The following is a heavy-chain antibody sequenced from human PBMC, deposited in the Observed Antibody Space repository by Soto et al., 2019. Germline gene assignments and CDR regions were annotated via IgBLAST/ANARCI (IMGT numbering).Heavy chain of an antibody. CDR3: ARAAGWYSSSYPFDY. CDR2: ISYDGSNK. J-gene: IGHJ4*02. CDR1: GFTFSSYA. D-gene: IGHD6-6*01. V-gene: IGHV3-30-3*01. Sequence: GGSLRLSCAASGFTFSSYAMHWVRQAPGKGLEWVAVISYDGSNKYYADSVKGRFTISRDNSKNTLYLQMNSLRAEDTAVYYCARAAGWYSSSYPFDYWGQGTLVTVSS.